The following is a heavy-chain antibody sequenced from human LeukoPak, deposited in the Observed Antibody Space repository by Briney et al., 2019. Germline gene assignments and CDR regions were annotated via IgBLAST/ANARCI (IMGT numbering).Heavy chain of an antibody. V-gene: IGHV4-39*02. CDR2: MYYSGST. CDR3: VGDSSGYYDFDY. Sequence: PSETLSLTCTVSGGSISSIGYYWGWIRQPPGMGLEWIGNMYYSGSTYYNPSLKSRVNISVDTSKNQYSLNLSSVTAADTAVYYRVGDSSGYYDFDYWGQGALVTVSS. D-gene: IGHD3-22*01. CDR1: GGSISSIGYY. J-gene: IGHJ4*02.